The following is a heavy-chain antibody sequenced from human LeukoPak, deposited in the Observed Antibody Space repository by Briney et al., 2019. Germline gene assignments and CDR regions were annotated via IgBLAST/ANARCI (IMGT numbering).Heavy chain of an antibody. CDR1: GFTFSSYA. Sequence: GGSLRLSCAASGFTFSSYAMSWVRQAPGKGLEWVSAITGSGGTTYYADSVKGRFTISRDNSKNTLYLQMNSLRAEDTAVYYCAKTDYYDSSGYGRVFDYWGQGTVVTVSS. V-gene: IGHV3-23*01. CDR3: AKTDYYDSSGYGRVFDY. CDR2: ITGSGGTT. J-gene: IGHJ4*02. D-gene: IGHD3-22*01.